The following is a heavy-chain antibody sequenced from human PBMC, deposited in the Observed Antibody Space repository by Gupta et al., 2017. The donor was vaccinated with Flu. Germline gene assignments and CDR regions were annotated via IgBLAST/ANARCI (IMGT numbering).Heavy chain of an antibody. CDR2: IRFDGTAT. CDR3: AREVVNNRLDP. J-gene: IGHJ5*02. D-gene: IGHD2-15*01. CDR1: SGHF. V-gene: IGHV3-74*01. Sequence: SGHFMHWVRQAPGQGLVWVARIRFDGTATSYADSVKGRFTISRDNAKNTLYLQMNSLSPEDTALYYCAREVVNNRLDPWGQGTLVTVAS.